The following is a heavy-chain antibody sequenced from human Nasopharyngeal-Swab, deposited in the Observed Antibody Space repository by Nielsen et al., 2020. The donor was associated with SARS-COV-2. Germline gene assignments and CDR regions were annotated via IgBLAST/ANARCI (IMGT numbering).Heavy chain of an antibody. V-gene: IGHV3-20*04. CDR1: GFIFDDYG. Sequence: GESLKISCAASGFIFDDYGMSWVRQAPGKGLEWVSASKWNGGSTVYADSVKGRFTISRDNAKNSLFLQMNSLRVEDTAFYYCARDRGVAPSNYVDYWGQGTLVTVSS. CDR3: ARDRGVAPSNYVDY. CDR2: SKWNGGST. D-gene: IGHD3-10*01. J-gene: IGHJ4*02.